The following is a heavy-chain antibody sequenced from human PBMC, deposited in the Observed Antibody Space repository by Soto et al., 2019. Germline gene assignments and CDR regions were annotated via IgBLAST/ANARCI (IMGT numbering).Heavy chain of an antibody. CDR2: ISSSGDDI. CDR1: GFTFSSYS. Sequence: EVQLVESGGGLVKPWGSLRLSCAASGFTFSSYSMTWVRQAPGKGLEWVSSISSSGDDIYYADSLKGRFTISRDNAKNSLYLEMNSLRVEDTAIYFCARDCPSIVVVPAAPDSWGQGTLVTVSS. CDR3: ARDCPSIVVVPAAPDS. D-gene: IGHD2-2*01. J-gene: IGHJ4*02. V-gene: IGHV3-21*01.